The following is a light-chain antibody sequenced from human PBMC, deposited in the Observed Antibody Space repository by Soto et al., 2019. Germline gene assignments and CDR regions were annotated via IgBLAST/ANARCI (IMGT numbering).Light chain of an antibody. CDR2: GAF. CDR1: QSVSSSY. Sequence: EILLTQSPGTLSLSPGERATLSCRASQSVSSSYLAWYQQKPGQAPRFLIYGAFNRATGIPARFSGSGSGTDFTLTISSLEHEDSAVNYCQQRNVWQPVTFGQGTRLEIK. CDR3: QQRNVWQPVT. J-gene: IGKJ5*01. V-gene: IGKV3D-20*02.